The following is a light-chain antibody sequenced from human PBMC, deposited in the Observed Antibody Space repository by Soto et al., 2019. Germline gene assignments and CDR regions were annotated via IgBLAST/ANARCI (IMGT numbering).Light chain of an antibody. CDR3: AAWDDSLNGYV. J-gene: IGLJ1*01. CDR2: NNN. V-gene: IGLV1-44*01. Sequence: QSVLTQPPSASGTPGQKVTISCSGGSSNIGGYTVNWYQQLPGTAPRLLIYNNNRRPSGVPDRFSGSKSGTSASLAISGRQSEDEADYYCAAWDDSLNGYVFGTGTKLTVL. CDR1: SSNIGGYT.